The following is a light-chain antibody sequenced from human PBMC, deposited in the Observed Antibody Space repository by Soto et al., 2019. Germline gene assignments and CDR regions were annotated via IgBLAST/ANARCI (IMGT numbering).Light chain of an antibody. CDR1: QSVNNN. CDR2: GAS. CDR3: QEYNTWPWT. V-gene: IGKV3-15*01. J-gene: IGKJ1*01. Sequence: ETLMTQSPATLSVSPGERATLSCRASQSVNNNLAWYQQKLGQAPRVLIYGASTRATGIPARFTGGGSGTEFILTITSLQSEDSAVYYCQEYNTWPWTFGQGTKVEFK.